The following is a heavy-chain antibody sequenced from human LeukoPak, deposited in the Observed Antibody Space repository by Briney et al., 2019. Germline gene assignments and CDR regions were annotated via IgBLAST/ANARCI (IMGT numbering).Heavy chain of an antibody. CDR1: GFTFSSYG. Sequence: QPGGSLRLSCAASGFTFSSYGMHWVRQAPGKGLEWVAFIRYDGSNKYYADSVKGRFTISRDNSKNTLYLQMNSLRAEDTAVYYWAIRRRYDILTGYYKDYWGQGTLVTVSS. V-gene: IGHV3-30*02. J-gene: IGHJ4*02. CDR3: AIRRRYDILTGYYKDY. CDR2: IRYDGSNK. D-gene: IGHD3-9*01.